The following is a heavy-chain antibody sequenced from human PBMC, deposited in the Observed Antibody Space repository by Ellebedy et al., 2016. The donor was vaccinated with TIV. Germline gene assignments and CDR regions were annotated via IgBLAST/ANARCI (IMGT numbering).Heavy chain of an antibody. Sequence: GGSLRLXXAASGFTFSNYSMNWVRQAPGKGLEWVSSISSSSSYIYYADSVKGRFIISRDNAKNSLYLQMNSLRAEDTAGYYCARDTSRNYDILTGYYTPYYYGMDVWGQGTMVTVSS. D-gene: IGHD3-9*01. CDR3: ARDTSRNYDILTGYYTPYYYGMDV. CDR1: GFTFSNYS. J-gene: IGHJ6*02. V-gene: IGHV3-21*01. CDR2: ISSSSSYI.